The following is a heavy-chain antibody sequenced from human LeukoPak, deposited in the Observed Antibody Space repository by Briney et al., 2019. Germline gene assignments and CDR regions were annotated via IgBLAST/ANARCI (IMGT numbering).Heavy chain of an antibody. D-gene: IGHD5-24*01. CDR1: GFTFSDYY. V-gene: IGHV3-11*05. CDR3: ARESVEMATTNYFDY. Sequence: GGSLRLSCAASGFTFSDYYMSWIRQAPGKGLEWVSYISSSSSYTNYADSVKGRFTISRDNAKNSLYLQMNSLRAEDTAVYYCARESVEMATTNYFDYWGQETLVTVSS. CDR2: ISSSSSYT. J-gene: IGHJ4*02.